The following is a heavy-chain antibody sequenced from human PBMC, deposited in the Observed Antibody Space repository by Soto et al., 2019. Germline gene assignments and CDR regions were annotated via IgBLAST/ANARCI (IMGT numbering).Heavy chain of an antibody. CDR1: GFSLSNARMG. J-gene: IGHJ4*02. V-gene: IGHV2-26*01. Sequence: SGPTLVNPTETLTLTCTVSGFSLSNARMGVSWIRQPPGKALEWLAHIFSNDEKSYSTSLKSRLTISKDTSKSQVVLTMTNMDPVDTATYYCARFRNDSSGYYYGPSFDYWGQGTLVTV. CDR2: IFSNDEK. CDR3: ARFRNDSSGYYYGPSFDY. D-gene: IGHD3-22*01.